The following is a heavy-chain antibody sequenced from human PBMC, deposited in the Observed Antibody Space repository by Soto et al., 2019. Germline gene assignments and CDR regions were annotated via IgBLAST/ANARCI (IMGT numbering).Heavy chain of an antibody. CDR1: GDSINDDVHS. J-gene: IGHJ5*02. CDR3: ARAVFCTDGFCFPNWLDP. D-gene: IGHD2-8*01. CDR2: IYQNGTT. V-gene: IGHV4-30-2*01. Sequence: HLQLQESGSRLVTETLSLTCTVSGDSINDDVHSWSWIRQPPGEALEWIGYIYQNGTTQYNPSLSSRISISADRSKNQFSLHLTSVSAADTAVYYCARAVFCTDGFCFPNWLDPWGQGILVTVSS.